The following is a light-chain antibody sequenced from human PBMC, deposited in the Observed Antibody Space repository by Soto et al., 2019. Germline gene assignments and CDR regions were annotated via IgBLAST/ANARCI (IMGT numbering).Light chain of an antibody. CDR2: RNN. J-gene: IGLJ7*01. CDR3: AAWDDSLSGPV. Sequence: QSVLTQPPSASGTTKQRVTISCSRSSSNIGSNYVYWYQQLPGTAPKLLIYRNNQRPSGVPDRFSGSKSGTSASLAISGLRSEDEADYSCAAWDDSLSGPVFGGGTQLPSS. CDR1: SSNIGSNY. V-gene: IGLV1-47*01.